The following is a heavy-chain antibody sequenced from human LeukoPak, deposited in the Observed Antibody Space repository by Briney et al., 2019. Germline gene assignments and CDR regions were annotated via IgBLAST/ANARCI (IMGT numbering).Heavy chain of an antibody. CDR1: GGSVSSYY. V-gene: IGHV4-59*02. J-gene: IGHJ6*03. Sequence: SETLSLTCTVSGGSVSSYYRSWIRQPPGKGLEWIGYIYYSGSTNYNPSLKGRVTISVDSSKNQFSLKLSSVTAADTAVYYCARTTEGGYTYDYFYYYYMDVWGKGTTVTISS. D-gene: IGHD5-18*01. CDR3: ARTTEGGYTYDYFYYYYMDV. CDR2: IYYSGST.